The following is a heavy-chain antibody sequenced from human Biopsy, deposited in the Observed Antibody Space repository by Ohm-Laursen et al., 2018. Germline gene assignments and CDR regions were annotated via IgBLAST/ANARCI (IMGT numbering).Heavy chain of an antibody. CDR3: VRDSTLDY. J-gene: IGHJ4*02. CDR1: GFTFDNCA. Sequence: SLRLSCTASGFTFDNCAMHWVRQTPGKGLEWVSGLTWNSANIGYADSVKGRFTISRDNARNSLFLEMSSLREEDTGLYHCVRDSTLDYWGQGTLVTVSS. V-gene: IGHV3-9*01. CDR2: LTWNSANI.